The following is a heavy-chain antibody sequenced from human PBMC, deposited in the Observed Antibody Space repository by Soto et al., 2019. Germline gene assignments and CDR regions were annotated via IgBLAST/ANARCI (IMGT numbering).Heavy chain of an antibody. Sequence: ASVKVSCKAFGYTFTSYGISWVRQAPGQGLEWMGWISAYNGNTNYAQKLQGRVTMTTDTSTSTAYMELRSLRPDDTAVYYCARDGSGFATPNWFDPWGQGTLXXVXS. D-gene: IGHD3-3*01. CDR3: ARDGSGFATPNWFDP. V-gene: IGHV1-18*01. J-gene: IGHJ5*02. CDR2: ISAYNGNT. CDR1: GYTFTSYG.